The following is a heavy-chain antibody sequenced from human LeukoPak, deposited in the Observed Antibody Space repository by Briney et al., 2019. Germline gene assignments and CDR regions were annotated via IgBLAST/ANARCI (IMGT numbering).Heavy chain of an antibody. Sequence: PGGSLRLSCAASGFTFSSYGMHWVRQAPGKGLEWVAVISYDGSNKYYADSVKGRFTISRDNSKNTLYLQMNSLRAEDTAVYYCAKEYYDSSGPEPAWGQGTLVTVSS. D-gene: IGHD3-22*01. CDR3: AKEYYDSSGPEPA. J-gene: IGHJ4*02. CDR2: ISYDGSNK. CDR1: GFTFSSYG. V-gene: IGHV3-30*18.